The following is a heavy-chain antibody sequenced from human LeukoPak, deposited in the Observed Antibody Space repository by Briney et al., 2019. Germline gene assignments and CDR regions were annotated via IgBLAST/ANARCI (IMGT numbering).Heavy chain of an antibody. CDR3: ARGSYGMDV. CDR2: VHISGRT. J-gene: IGHJ6*02. CDR1: GGSISSYY. Sequence: SETLSLTCTVSGGSISSYYWGWIRQPAGKGLEWIGRVHISGRTNYNPSLKSRVTMSVDTSQNQFSLELSSVTTADTAVYYCARGSYGMDVWGQGTTVTVSS. V-gene: IGHV4-4*07.